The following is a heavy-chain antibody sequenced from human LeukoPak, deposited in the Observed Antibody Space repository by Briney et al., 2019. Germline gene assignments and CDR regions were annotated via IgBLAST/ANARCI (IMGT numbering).Heavy chain of an antibody. Sequence: EASVKVSCKASGYTFTSYYMHWARQAPGQGLEWMGIINPSGGSTSYAQKFQGRVTMTRDTSTSTVYMELSSLRSEDTAVYYCARASVYGSGTYYYYYGMDVWGQGTTVTVSS. V-gene: IGHV1-46*01. CDR2: INPSGGST. J-gene: IGHJ6*02. CDR3: ARASVYGSGTYYYYYGMDV. CDR1: GYTFTSYY. D-gene: IGHD3-10*01.